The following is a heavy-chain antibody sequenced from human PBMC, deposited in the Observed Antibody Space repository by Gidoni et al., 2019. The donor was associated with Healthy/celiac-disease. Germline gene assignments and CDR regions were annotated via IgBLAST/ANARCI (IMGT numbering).Heavy chain of an antibody. CDR1: GGSFSGYY. D-gene: IGHD1-26*01. CDR2: INHSGST. CDR3: ARGLVLPPSNYYYYGMDV. Sequence: QVQLQQWGAGLLKPSETLSLTCAVYGGSFSGYYWSWIRQPPGKGLEWIGEINHSGSTNYNPSLKSRVTISVDTSKNQFSLKLSSVTAADTAVYYCARGLVLPPSNYYYYGMDVWGQGTTVTVSS. V-gene: IGHV4-34*01. J-gene: IGHJ6*02.